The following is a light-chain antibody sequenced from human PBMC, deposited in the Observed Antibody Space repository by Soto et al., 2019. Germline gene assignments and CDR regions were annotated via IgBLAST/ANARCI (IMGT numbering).Light chain of an antibody. V-gene: IGKV1-9*01. Sequence: IQLTQSPSSLSASVGDRVTITCRASQGISSYLAWYQQKPGKAPKLLIYAASTLQSGVPSRFSGSGSGTDFALTISSLQPEDFATYYCQQLNSYLPFTFGPGTKVDIK. CDR2: AAS. J-gene: IGKJ3*01. CDR1: QGISSY. CDR3: QQLNSYLPFT.